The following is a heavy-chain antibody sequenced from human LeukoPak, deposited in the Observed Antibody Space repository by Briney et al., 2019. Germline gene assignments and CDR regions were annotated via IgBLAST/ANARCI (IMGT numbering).Heavy chain of an antibody. D-gene: IGHD2-15*01. J-gene: IGHJ4*02. CDR1: GFTFSSYA. CDR2: ISSNGGST. V-gene: IGHV3-64*01. CDR3: ARAPGMGVVVAATPLDY. Sequence: HAGGSLRLSCAASGFTFSSYAMHWVRQAPGKGLEYVSAISSNGGSTYYANSVKGRFTISRDNSKSTLYLQMGSLRAEDMAVYYCARAPGMGVVVAATPLDYWGQGTLVTVSS.